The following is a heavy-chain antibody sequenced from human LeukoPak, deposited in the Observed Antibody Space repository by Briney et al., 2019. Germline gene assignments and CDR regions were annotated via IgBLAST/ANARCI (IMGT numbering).Heavy chain of an antibody. CDR3: ARAIVVVPAAMLNWFDP. CDR2: ISAYNGNT. D-gene: IGHD2-2*01. V-gene: IGHV1-18*01. J-gene: IGHJ5*02. Sequence: ASVKVSCKASGYTFTSYGISWVRQAPGQGLEWMGWISAYNGNTNYAQKLQGRVTMTTDTSTSTAYMELRSLRSDDTAVYYCARAIVVVPAAMLNWFDPWGQGTLVTVSS. CDR1: GYTFTSYG.